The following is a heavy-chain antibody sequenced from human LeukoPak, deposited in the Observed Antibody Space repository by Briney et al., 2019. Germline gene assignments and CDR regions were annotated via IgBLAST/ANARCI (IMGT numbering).Heavy chain of an antibody. CDR1: GFTFTNHG. CDR2: ISGSGADT. CDR3: GKDSGYSSGYGIDY. V-gene: IGHV3-23*01. D-gene: IGHD5-18*01. Sequence: GGSLRLSCAASGFTFTNHGISWVRQAPGKGLDWVSTISGSGADTYYADSVKGRFTISRDNSKNTMYLQMTSLRAEDTAVYYCGKDSGYSSGYGIDYWGRGTLVTVSS. J-gene: IGHJ4*02.